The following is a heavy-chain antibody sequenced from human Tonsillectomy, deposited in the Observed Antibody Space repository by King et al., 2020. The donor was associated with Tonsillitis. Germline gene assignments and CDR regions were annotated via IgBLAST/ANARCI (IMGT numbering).Heavy chain of an antibody. CDR2: ISAYNGNT. CDR1: GYTFTSYG. CDR3: AREPPRDSSSWYPSLYYYYYGMDV. V-gene: IGHV1-18*04. J-gene: IGHJ6*02. D-gene: IGHD6-13*01. Sequence: QLVQSGAEVKKPGASVKVSCKASGYTFTSYGISWVRQAPGQELEWMGWISAYNGNTNYEQKLQGRVPMTTDTSTSTAYMELRSLRSDDTAVYYCAREPPRDSSSWYPSLYYYYYGMDVWGQGNTVTVSS.